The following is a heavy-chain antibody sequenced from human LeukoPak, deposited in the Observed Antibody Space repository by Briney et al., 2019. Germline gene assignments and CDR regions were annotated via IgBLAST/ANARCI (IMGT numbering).Heavy chain of an antibody. CDR3: ARVVSKSHCSGGSCYSSWFDP. V-gene: IGHV4-30-2*01. CDR1: GGSISSGGYS. CDR2: IYHSGST. D-gene: IGHD2-15*01. J-gene: IGHJ5*02. Sequence: SETLSLTCAVSGGSISSGGYSWSWIRQPPGKGLEWIGYIYHSGSTYYNPSLKSRVTISVDRSKNQFSLKLSSVTAADTAVYYCARVVSKSHCSGGSCYSSWFDPWDQGTLVTVSS.